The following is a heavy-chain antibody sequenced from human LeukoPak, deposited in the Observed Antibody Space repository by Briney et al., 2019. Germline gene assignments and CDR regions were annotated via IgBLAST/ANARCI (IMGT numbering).Heavy chain of an antibody. CDR1: GFIFSSYG. D-gene: IGHD2-15*01. CDR3: AKLYCSGGSCMGYFDY. Sequence: PGGSLRLSCAASGFIFSSYGMHWVRQAPGKGLEWVAFIRYDGSKKYYADSVKGRFTISRDNSKNTLYLQMNSLRAEDTAVYYCAKLYCSGGSCMGYFDYWGQGTLVTVSS. J-gene: IGHJ4*02. CDR2: IRYDGSKK. V-gene: IGHV3-30*02.